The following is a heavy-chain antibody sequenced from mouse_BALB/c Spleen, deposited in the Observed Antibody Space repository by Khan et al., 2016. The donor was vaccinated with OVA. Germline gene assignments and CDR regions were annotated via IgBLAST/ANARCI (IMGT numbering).Heavy chain of an antibody. J-gene: IGHJ3*01. V-gene: IGHV1-54*01. CDR3: SRSGYGFGAY. CDR2: INPGSGGT. Sequence: QVQLQQSGAELVRPGTSVKVSCKASGYAFTDYLIEWVKQRPGQGLEWIGVINPGSGGTHYNEKFMDRATLTADKSSSTAYMQLSSLTSDDSAVYFCSRSGYGFGAYWGPATLVTVSA. D-gene: IGHD3-2*02. CDR1: GYAFTDYL.